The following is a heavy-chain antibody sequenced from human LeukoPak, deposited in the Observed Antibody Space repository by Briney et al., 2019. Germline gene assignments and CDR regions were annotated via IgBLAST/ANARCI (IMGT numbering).Heavy chain of an antibody. D-gene: IGHD5-12*01. CDR3: ARQPYGGYGRRYYFDY. CDR1: GFTFSSYS. CDR2: ISSSSSTI. V-gene: IGHV3-48*01. Sequence: PGGSLRLSCAASGFTFSSYSMNWVRQAPGKGLEWFSYISSSSSTIYYADSVKGRFTISRDNSKNTLYLQMNSLRAEDTAVYYCARQPYGGYGRRYYFDYWGQGTLVTVSS. J-gene: IGHJ4*02.